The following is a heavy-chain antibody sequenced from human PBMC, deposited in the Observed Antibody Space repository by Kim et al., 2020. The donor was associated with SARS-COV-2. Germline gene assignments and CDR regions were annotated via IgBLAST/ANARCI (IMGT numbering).Heavy chain of an antibody. Sequence: ASVKVSCKASGYTFTSYGISWVRQAPGQGLEWMGWISAYNGNTNYAQKLQGRVTMTTDTSTSTAYMELRSLRSDDTAVYYCARDGPCSSTSCQPHGWFDPWGQGTLVTVSS. CDR3: ARDGPCSSTSCQPHGWFDP. CDR2: ISAYNGNT. V-gene: IGHV1-18*04. J-gene: IGHJ5*02. D-gene: IGHD2-2*01. CDR1: GYTFTSYG.